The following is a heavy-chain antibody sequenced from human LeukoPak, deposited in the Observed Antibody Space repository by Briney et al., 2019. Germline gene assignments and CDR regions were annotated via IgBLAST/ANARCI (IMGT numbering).Heavy chain of an antibody. CDR3: ARTLFAVADPIYYYYGMDV. V-gene: IGHV1-69*01. J-gene: IGHJ6*04. Sequence: SVKVSCKASGGTFSSYAISWVRQAPGQGLEWMGGIIPIFGTANYAQKFQGRVTITADESTSTAYVELSSLRSEDTAVYYCARTLFAVADPIYYYYGMDVWGKGTTVTVSS. CDR2: IIPIFGTA. D-gene: IGHD6-19*01. CDR1: GGTFSSYA.